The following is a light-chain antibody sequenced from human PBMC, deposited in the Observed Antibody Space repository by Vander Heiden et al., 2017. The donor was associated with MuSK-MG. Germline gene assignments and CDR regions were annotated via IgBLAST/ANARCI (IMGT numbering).Light chain of an antibody. CDR2: DAS. Sequence: DIQMTQSPSTLSASIGDRVTVTCRASETIDDSLAWYQQKPGNAPKLLIYDASRLERGVPSRFSGNGSGTEFTLTISRLQSDDFATYYCQQDSDFITFGQGTQLDIK. V-gene: IGKV1-5*01. CDR1: ETIDDS. J-gene: IGKJ5*01. CDR3: QQDSDFIT.